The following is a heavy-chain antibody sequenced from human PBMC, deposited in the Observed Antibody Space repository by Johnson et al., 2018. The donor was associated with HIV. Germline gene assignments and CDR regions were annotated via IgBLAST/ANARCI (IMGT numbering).Heavy chain of an antibody. CDR3: AGRSSAWYEDAFDI. CDR1: GITFSNAW. Sequence: VQLVESGGGLVKPGGSLRLSCAASGITFSNAWMSWVRQAPGKGLEWVSGISGSGDRTYSAVSVKGRFTISRDSSKNTLFLQMNSLRVEDTAIYYCAGRSSAWYEDAFDIWGQGTMVTVSS. V-gene: IGHV3-23*04. J-gene: IGHJ3*02. D-gene: IGHD6-19*01. CDR2: ISGSGDRT.